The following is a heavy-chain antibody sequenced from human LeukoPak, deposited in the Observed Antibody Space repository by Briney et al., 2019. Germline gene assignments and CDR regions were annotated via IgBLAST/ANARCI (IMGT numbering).Heavy chain of an antibody. Sequence: KSSETLSLTCTVPGGSISSHYWSWIRQPPGKGLEWIGYMYDSVRTKDNPSLESRVTLSADTSKNQFSLRLSSVTAADTAVYYYATIRRGSIYGYFDFWGQGILVTISS. V-gene: IGHV4-59*11. CDR3: ATIRRGSIYGYFDF. D-gene: IGHD5-18*01. CDR2: MYDSVRT. CDR1: GGSISSHY. J-gene: IGHJ4*02.